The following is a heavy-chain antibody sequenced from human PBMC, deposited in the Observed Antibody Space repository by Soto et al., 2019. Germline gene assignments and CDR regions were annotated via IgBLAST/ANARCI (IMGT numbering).Heavy chain of an antibody. V-gene: IGHV5-51*01. J-gene: IGHJ3*02. Sequence: PGESLKISCKGSGYSFTSYWIGWVRQMPGKGLEWMGIIYPGDSDTRYSPSFQGQVTISADKSISTAYLQWSSLKASDTAMYYCARQIVVVPAAMLDAFDIRGQGTMVTVSS. CDR2: IYPGDSDT. CDR3: ARQIVVVPAAMLDAFDI. D-gene: IGHD2-2*01. CDR1: GYSFTSYW.